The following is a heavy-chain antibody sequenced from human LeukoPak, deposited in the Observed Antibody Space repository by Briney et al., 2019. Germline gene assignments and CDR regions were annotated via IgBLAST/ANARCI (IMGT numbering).Heavy chain of an antibody. Sequence: KPSETLSLTCTVSGGSMSSSSYYWGWIRQPPGKVLEWIGEISHSGSINYSPSLKSRVTISVDTSKNQFSLKLSPVTAAGTATYYCARRPRNDGTYDGPSGLDYWGQGTLVTVSS. CDR1: GGSMSSSSYY. CDR3: ARRPRNDGTYDGPSGLDY. J-gene: IGHJ4*02. D-gene: IGHD1-26*01. V-gene: IGHV4-39*07. CDR2: ISHSGSI.